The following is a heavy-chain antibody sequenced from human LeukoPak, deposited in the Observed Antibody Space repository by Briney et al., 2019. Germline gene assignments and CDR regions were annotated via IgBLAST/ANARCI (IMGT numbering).Heavy chain of an antibody. CDR1: DDSIRRYY. J-gene: IGHJ4*02. Sequence: SETLSLTCTVSDDSIRRYYWNWIRQAPGKALEWIGHIHNNGDTAYNFSLKSRVTISMDTSKNQFSLKLSSVTAADTAVYYCGRWGYFDSGNYFVVDYWGQGTVVTVSS. CDR2: IHNNGDT. V-gene: IGHV4-59*01. CDR3: GRWGYFDSGNYFVVDY. D-gene: IGHD3-22*01.